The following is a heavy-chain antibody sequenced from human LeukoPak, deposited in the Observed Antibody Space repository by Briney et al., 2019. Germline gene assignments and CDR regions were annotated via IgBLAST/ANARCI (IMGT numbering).Heavy chain of an antibody. CDR2: ISGSGGST. D-gene: IGHD6-6*01. CDR3: ARDYRIAARRGVDY. CDR1: GLTFSSYA. V-gene: IGHV3-23*01. Sequence: PGGSLRPSCAASGLTFSSYAMSWVRLAPGKGLEWVSAISGSGGSTYYADSVKGRFTISRDNSRNTLYLQMNSLRAEDTAVYYRARDYRIAARRGVDYWGQGTLVTVSS. J-gene: IGHJ4*02.